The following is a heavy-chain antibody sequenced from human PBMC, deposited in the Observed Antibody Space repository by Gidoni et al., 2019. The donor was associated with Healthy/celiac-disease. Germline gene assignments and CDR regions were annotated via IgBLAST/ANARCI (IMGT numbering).Heavy chain of an antibody. CDR3: ARETYYYGSGSYSMGDY. CDR2: IKQDGSEK. J-gene: IGHJ4*02. D-gene: IGHD3-10*01. Sequence: EVQLVESGGGLVQPGGSLRLSCAASGFTFSSYWMSWVRQAPGKGLEWGANIKQDGSEKYFVDSVKGRFTISRDNAKNSLYLQMNSLRAEDTAVYYCARETYYYGSGSYSMGDYWGQGTLVTVSS. V-gene: IGHV3-7*01. CDR1: GFTFSSYW.